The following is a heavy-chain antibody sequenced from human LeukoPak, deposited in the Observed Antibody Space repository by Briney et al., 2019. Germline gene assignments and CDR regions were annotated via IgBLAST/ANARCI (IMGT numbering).Heavy chain of an antibody. CDR1: GFTFSNYS. CDR3: VRDMGRESIFDY. V-gene: IGHV3-21*01. Sequence: GGSLRLSCVGSGFTFSNYSFNWVRQAPGKGLEWVSSISKGSGYIYQTDSVKGRFTISRDNAKNSLFLEMNSMRVEDTAVYYCVRDMGRESIFDYWGQGTLVTVSS. CDR2: ISKGSGYI. D-gene: IGHD3-10*01. J-gene: IGHJ4*02.